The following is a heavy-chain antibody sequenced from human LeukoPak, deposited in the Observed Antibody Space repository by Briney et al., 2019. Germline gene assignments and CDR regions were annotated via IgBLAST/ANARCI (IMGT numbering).Heavy chain of an antibody. D-gene: IGHD4-17*01. CDR2: VYYTGST. J-gene: IGHJ3*02. Sequence: SETPSLTCTVSGGSISTYYWTWIRQPPGKGLEWIGYVYYTGSTNYNPSLKSRVTISVDTSKNQFSLKLSSVTAADTAVYYCVRRFAVNPRYAFDIWGQGTVVSVSS. CDR3: VRRFAVNPRYAFDI. V-gene: IGHV4-59*08. CDR1: GGSISTYY.